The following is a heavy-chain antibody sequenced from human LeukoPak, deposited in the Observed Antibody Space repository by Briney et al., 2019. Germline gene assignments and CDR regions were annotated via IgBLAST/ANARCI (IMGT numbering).Heavy chain of an antibody. V-gene: IGHV4-39*07. CDR2: IYYSGST. CDR1: GGSISSSSYY. D-gene: IGHD3-3*01. J-gene: IGHJ4*02. CDR3: ARFLLRFFIFDY. Sequence: SETLSLTCTVTGGSISSSSYYWGWIRQPPGKGMEWIGSIYYSGSTYYNPSLKSRVTISVDTSKNQFSLKLSSVTAADTAVYYCARFLLRFFIFDYWGQGTLVTVSS.